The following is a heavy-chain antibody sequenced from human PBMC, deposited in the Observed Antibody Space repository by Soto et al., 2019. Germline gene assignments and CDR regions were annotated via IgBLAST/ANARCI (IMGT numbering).Heavy chain of an antibody. CDR2: IYYSGST. D-gene: IGHD3-22*01. Sequence: PSETLSLTCTVSGGSISSGGYYWSWIRQHPGKGLEWIGYIYYSGSTYYNPSLKSRVTISVDTSKNQFSLKLSSVTAADTAVYYCARENYDAKRFDYWGQGTLVTVSS. J-gene: IGHJ4*02. CDR3: ARENYDAKRFDY. CDR1: GGSISSGGYY. V-gene: IGHV4-31*03.